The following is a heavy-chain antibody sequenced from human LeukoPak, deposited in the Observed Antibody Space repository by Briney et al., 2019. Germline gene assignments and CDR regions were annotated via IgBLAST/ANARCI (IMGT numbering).Heavy chain of an antibody. CDR2: FDPEDGET. D-gene: IGHD1-1*01. Sequence: EASVKVSCKVSGYTLTELSMHWVRQVPGKGLEWMGGFDPEDGETIYAQKFQGRVTMTEDTSTDTAYMELSSLRSEDTAVYYCATKPQYNWNDTHYYYYGMDVWGKGTTVTVSS. V-gene: IGHV1-24*01. CDR1: GYTLTELS. CDR3: ATKPQYNWNDTHYYYYGMDV. J-gene: IGHJ6*04.